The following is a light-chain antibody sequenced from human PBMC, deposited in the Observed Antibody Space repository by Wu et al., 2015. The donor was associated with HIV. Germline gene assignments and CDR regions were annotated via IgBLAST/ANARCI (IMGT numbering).Light chain of an antibody. CDR1: QSVDNRY. CDR3: QQYDISPNT. J-gene: IGKJ2*01. Sequence: EVVLTQSPDTLSLSPGERATLSCRASQSVDNRYLAWYQQKPGQAPRLIIYGPSTRATGVPDRFSGSGSGTDFTLTISGLEPGDFAVYYCQQYDISPNTFGPGTKLEIK. CDR2: GPS. V-gene: IGKV3-20*01.